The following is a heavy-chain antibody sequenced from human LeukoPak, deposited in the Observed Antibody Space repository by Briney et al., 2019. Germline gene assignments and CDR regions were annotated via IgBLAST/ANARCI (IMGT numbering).Heavy chain of an antibody. Sequence: NPGGSLRLACAASGFTFSNAWMRWVRQAPGKGLEWLGRIRRKADGGTTDYATPVKGRFTFSRDDSKSTLYLQMNSLKTEDTAVYYCTTLGSDDYWGQGTLVTVSS. D-gene: IGHD3-10*01. CDR1: GFTFSNAW. J-gene: IGHJ4*02. CDR2: IRRKADGGTT. CDR3: TTLGSDDY. V-gene: IGHV3-15*01.